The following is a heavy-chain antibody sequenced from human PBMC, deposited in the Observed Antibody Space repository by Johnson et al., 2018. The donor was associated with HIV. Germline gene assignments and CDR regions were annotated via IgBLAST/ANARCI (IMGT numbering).Heavy chain of an antibody. D-gene: IGHD4-11*01. Sequence: QVQLVESGGGVVQPGTSLRLSCAASGFTFSYYAIFWVRQAPGKGLEWVAVISHDGSNKYYADSVKGRFTISRDNSKNTLYLQMNSLRPEDTAVYFCARGGLYIQFLAFDAFDIGGQGTMVTVSS. CDR2: ISHDGSNK. J-gene: IGHJ3*02. CDR1: GFTFSYYA. V-gene: IGHV3-30-3*01. CDR3: ARGGLYIQFLAFDAFDI.